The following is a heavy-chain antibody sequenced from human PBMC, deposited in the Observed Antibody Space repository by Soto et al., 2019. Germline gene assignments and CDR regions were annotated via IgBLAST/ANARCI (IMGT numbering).Heavy chain of an antibody. V-gene: IGHV1-2*02. CDR3: ATRSDWSPLLDY. J-gene: IGHJ4*02. D-gene: IGHD3-9*01. Sequence: ASVKASFRASQYPFTKYYLHWVRQAPGQRPEWMGWVNNGGGTIYAQKFQGRLTMTRDTSITTAYMELSRLTSDDTGFYYCATRSDWSPLLDYWGQGTLVTVSS. CDR1: QYPFTKYY. CDR2: VNNGGGT.